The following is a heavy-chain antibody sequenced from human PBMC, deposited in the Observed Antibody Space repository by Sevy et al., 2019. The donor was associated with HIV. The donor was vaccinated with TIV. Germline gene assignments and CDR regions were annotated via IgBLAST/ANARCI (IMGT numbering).Heavy chain of an antibody. CDR3: AKDRVSGTYYTGDFDY. V-gene: IGHV3-53*01. D-gene: IGHD3-10*01. J-gene: IGHJ4*02. CDR1: EFTVSSKY. CDR2: IYSGGNT. Sequence: GGSLRLSCAASEFTVSSKYMSWVRQAPGKGLEWVSVIYSGGNTYYADSVKGRFTISRDISKNTLYLQMNSLRAEDTAVYYCAKDRVSGTYYTGDFDYWGQGTLVTVSS.